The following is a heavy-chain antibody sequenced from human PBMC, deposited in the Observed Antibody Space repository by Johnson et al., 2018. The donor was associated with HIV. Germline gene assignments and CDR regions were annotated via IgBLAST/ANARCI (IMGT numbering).Heavy chain of an antibody. V-gene: IGHV3-74*01. Sequence: VQLVESGGGLVQPGGSLRLSCAASGFTFSSYWMHWVRQVPGEGLVWVSRIHSDGSITTSADSVKGRFAISRDNPRNTLYLQMNSLRAEDTAVYYCARGHNSAFDLWGQGTMVTVSS. D-gene: IGHD5-24*01. CDR2: IHSDGSIT. CDR3: ARGHNSAFDL. CDR1: GFTFSSYW. J-gene: IGHJ3*01.